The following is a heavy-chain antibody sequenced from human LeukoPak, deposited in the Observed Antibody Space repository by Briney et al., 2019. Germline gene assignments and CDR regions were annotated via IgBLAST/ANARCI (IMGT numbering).Heavy chain of an antibody. CDR2: ISAYNGNT. D-gene: IGHD6-13*01. V-gene: IGHV1-18*01. CDR3: ARGLEKQPLEDY. Sequence: ASVKVSCKASGYTFTSYVISWVRQAPGQGLEWMGWISAYNGNTNYAQEVQGRVTMTTDTSTNTAYMELRSLRSDDTAVYYCARGLEKQPLEDYWGQGTLVTVSS. CDR1: GYTFTSYV. J-gene: IGHJ4*02.